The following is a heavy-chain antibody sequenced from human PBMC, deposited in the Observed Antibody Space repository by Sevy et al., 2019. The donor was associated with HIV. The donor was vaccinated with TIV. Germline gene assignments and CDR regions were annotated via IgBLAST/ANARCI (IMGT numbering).Heavy chain of an antibody. Sequence: GGSLRLSCAASGFTFSSYWMSWVRQAPGKGLEWMANIKQDGSEKYYVDSVKGRFTISRDNAKNSLYLQMNSLVAEDTAVYYCARERWVVVVSAAIGYYYGMDVWGQGTTVTVSS. J-gene: IGHJ6*02. CDR2: IKQDGSEK. V-gene: IGHV3-7*01. D-gene: IGHD2-2*02. CDR1: GFTFSSYW. CDR3: ARERWVVVVSAAIGYYYGMDV.